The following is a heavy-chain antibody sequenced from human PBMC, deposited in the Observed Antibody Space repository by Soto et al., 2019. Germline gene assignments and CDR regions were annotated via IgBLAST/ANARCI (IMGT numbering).Heavy chain of an antibody. CDR3: ARSGLRSGDHDAFDI. J-gene: IGHJ3*02. CDR1: GGTFSSYA. V-gene: IGHV1-69*12. Sequence: QVQLVQSGAAVKKPGSSVKVSCKASGGTFSSYAISWVRQAPGQGLEWMGGIIPIFGTANYAQKFQGRVTITADESTSTADMELSSLRSEDTAVYYCARSGLRSGDHDAFDIWGQGTMVTVSS. CDR2: IIPIFGTA. D-gene: IGHD3-16*01.